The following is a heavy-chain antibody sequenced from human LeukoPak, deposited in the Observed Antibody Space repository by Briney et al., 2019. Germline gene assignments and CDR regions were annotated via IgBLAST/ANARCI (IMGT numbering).Heavy chain of an antibody. CDR3: ARDRRISRNMNGNDAFDI. Sequence: SQTLSLTCDISGDSVSSTSAGWSWIRQSPSRGLEWLGRIYYRSKWYNDYAVSVGSRVSINPDTSKNQFSLQLNSVTPEDTAVYYCARDRRISRNMNGNDAFDIWGQGTMVTVSS. J-gene: IGHJ3*02. CDR1: GDSVSSTSAG. D-gene: IGHD3-3*02. CDR2: IYYRSKWYN. V-gene: IGHV6-1*01.